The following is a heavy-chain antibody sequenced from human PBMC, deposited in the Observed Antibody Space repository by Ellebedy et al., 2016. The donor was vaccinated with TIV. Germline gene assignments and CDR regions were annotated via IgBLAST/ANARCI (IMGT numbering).Heavy chain of an antibody. J-gene: IGHJ4*02. D-gene: IGHD3-22*01. CDR2: IYHSGST. Sequence: MPSETLSLTCAVSGGSISSGDYSWSWIRQPPGKGLEWIGYIYHSGSTYYNPSLKSRVPISVDTSKHQFSLKLNSVTAAGTAVYYCARHVGGLTMIVVVINPYYFDYWGQGTLVTVSS. CDR1: GGSISSGDYS. CDR3: ARHVGGLTMIVVVINPYYFDY. V-gene: IGHV4-30-2*03.